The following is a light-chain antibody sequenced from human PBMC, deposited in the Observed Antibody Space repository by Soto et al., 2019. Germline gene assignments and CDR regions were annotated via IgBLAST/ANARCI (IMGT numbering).Light chain of an antibody. Sequence: EIVLTQSPGTLSLSPGERATLFCRASQSVSGSFLAWYQQKPGQAPRLLMYGASSRATGIPDRFSGGGSGTEFTLTISSLQSEDFAVYYCQQYNNWPPITFGQGTRLEIK. J-gene: IGKJ5*01. CDR2: GAS. CDR1: QSVSGSF. CDR3: QQYNNWPPIT. V-gene: IGKV3-20*01.